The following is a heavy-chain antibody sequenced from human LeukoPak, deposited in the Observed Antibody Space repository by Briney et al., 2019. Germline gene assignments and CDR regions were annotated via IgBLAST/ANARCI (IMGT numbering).Heavy chain of an antibody. D-gene: IGHD3-9*01. Sequence: GGSLRLSCAASGFTFSSYDMHWVRQATGKGLEWVSAIGTAGDTYYPGSVKGRFTISRENAKNSLYLQMNSLRAGDTAVYYCARAPPPYYDILTGYSHGAFDIWGQGTMVTVSS. V-gene: IGHV3-13*01. J-gene: IGHJ3*02. CDR3: ARAPPPYYDILTGYSHGAFDI. CDR1: GFTFSSYD. CDR2: IGTAGDT.